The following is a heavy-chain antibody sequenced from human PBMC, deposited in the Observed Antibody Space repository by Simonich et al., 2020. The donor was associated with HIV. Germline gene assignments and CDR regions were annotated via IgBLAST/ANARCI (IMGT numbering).Heavy chain of an antibody. CDR2: IYYSGST. J-gene: IGHJ6*02. D-gene: IGHD6-19*01. Sequence: QLQLQESGPGLVKPSETLSLTCTVSGGSISSSSYYWGWIRQPPGKGLEWIGSIYYSGSTSYNQSIKSRVTISVDTSKNQFSLKLSSVTAADTAVYYCARQEAVAENYYYYGMDVWGQGTTVTVSS. CDR3: ARQEAVAENYYYYGMDV. CDR1: GGSISSSSYY. V-gene: IGHV4-39*01.